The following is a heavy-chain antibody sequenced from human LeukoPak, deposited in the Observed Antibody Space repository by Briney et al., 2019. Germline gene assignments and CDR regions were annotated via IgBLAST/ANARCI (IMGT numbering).Heavy chain of an antibody. CDR2: ISSSSGTI. Sequence: GGSLRLSCAASGFTFSTYRMSWVRQAPGKGLEWVSYISSSSGTIYYADSVKGRFTISRDSAKNSLYLQMNSLRAEDTAVYFCARRLDSSGFASDYWGQGTLVTVSS. J-gene: IGHJ4*02. D-gene: IGHD3-22*01. CDR1: GFTFSTYR. CDR3: ARRLDSSGFASDY. V-gene: IGHV3-48*04.